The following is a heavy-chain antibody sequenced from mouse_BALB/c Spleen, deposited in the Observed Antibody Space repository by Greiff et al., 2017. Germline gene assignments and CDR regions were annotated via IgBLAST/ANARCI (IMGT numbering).Heavy chain of an antibody. CDR2: IWSGGST. Sequence: VKLQESGPGLVQPSQSLYITCTASGFSLTSYGVHWVRQSPGKGLEWLGVIWSGGSTDYNAAFISRLSISKDNSKSHVFFIMNSLQAGDTAIYCCARNYGNPYAMDYWGQGTSVTVSS. V-gene: IGHV2-4-1*01. J-gene: IGHJ4*01. CDR3: ARNYGNPYAMDY. CDR1: GFSLTSYG. D-gene: IGHD2-1*01.